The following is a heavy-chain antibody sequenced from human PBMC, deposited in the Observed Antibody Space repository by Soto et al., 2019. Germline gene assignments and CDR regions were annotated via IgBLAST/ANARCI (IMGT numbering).Heavy chain of an antibody. V-gene: IGHV1-46*01. Sequence: GASVKVSCKASGYTFTSYYMHWVRQAPGQGLEWMGIINPSGGSTSYAQKFQGRVTMTRDTSTSTVYMELSSLRSEDTAVYYCARSTWLVLGNVWGYYFDYWGQGTLVTVSS. D-gene: IGHD6-19*01. J-gene: IGHJ4*02. CDR3: ARSTWLVLGNVWGYYFDY. CDR1: GYTFTSYY. CDR2: INPSGGST.